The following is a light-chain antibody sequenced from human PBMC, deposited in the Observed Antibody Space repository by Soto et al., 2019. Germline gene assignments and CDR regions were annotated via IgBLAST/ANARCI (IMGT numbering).Light chain of an antibody. V-gene: IGKV1-5*01. Sequence: DFQMTQSPSTLAASVRDRVTVTCRASQNIRSRLAWFQQKPGKAPKLLIYDASSLESGVPQRFSGSGSGTEFTLTISSLQTDDFSTYYCEQYHSYWTFGKGNKVDIK. CDR1: QNIRSR. J-gene: IGKJ1*01. CDR2: DAS. CDR3: EQYHSYWT.